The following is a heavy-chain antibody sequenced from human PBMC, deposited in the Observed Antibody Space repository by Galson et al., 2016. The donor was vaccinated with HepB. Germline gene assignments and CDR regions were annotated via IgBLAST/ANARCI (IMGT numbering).Heavy chain of an antibody. D-gene: IGHD1-26*01. Sequence: SLRLSCAASGFTFSSYGMHWVRQAPGKGLEWVAGIWYDGSNKYYADSVKGRFTISRDNTKNTLHLQMNSLRAEDTAVYYCAKSGRYYGVDHFDYWGQGTLVTVSS. V-gene: IGHV3-33*06. J-gene: IGHJ4*02. CDR2: IWYDGSNK. CDR1: GFTFSSYG. CDR3: AKSGRYYGVDHFDY.